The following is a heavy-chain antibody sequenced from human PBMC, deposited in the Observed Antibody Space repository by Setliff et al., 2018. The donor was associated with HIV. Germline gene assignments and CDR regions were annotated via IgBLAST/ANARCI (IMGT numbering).Heavy chain of an antibody. Sequence: SETLSLTCTVSSGSISSYYWSWIRQPPGKGLEWIGYIYYPGSTNYNPSLRSRVTISLDTSKNQFSLNLSSVTAADTAVYYCARLVEAYDSSGYFFNWFDPWGQGTLVTVSS. D-gene: IGHD3-22*01. CDR2: IYYPGST. V-gene: IGHV4-59*01. CDR3: ARLVEAYDSSGYFFNWFDP. J-gene: IGHJ5*02. CDR1: SGSISSYY.